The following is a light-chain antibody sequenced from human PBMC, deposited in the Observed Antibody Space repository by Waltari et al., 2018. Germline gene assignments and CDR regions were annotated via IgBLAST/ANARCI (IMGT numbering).Light chain of an antibody. CDR2: GAS. Sequence: EIVMTQSPATLSVSPGERATLSCRASQGVSSNLAWYQQKPGQAPRLLIYGASTRATGIPARFSGSGSGTEFTLTISSLQSEDCAVYYCQQYNNWPQAFGQGTKVEIK. V-gene: IGKV3-15*01. J-gene: IGKJ1*01. CDR3: QQYNNWPQA. CDR1: QGVSSN.